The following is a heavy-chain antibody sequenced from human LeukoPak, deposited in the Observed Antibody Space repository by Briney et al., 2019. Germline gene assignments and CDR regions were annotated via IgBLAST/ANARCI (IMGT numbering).Heavy chain of an antibody. CDR2: INPSGGDT. V-gene: IGHV1-46*01. CDR1: GYSFISYY. Sequence: ASVKVSCKAAGYSFISYYLHWVRQAPGQGLEWMGIINPSGGDTSYAQKFQGRVTMTRDTSTSTVSMEMSSLRSEDTAVYFCARGLQRPDTSGYLSFAFEIWGQGTLVTVSS. D-gene: IGHD3-22*01. J-gene: IGHJ3*02. CDR3: ARGLQRPDTSGYLSFAFEI.